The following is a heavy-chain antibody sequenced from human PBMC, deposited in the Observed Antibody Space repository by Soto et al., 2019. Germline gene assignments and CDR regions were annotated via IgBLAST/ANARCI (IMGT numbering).Heavy chain of an antibody. J-gene: IGHJ6*02. CDR3: AKPSGYCSSTTCYQLDYYYYYGMDV. CDR1: GFTFSSYA. CDR2: ISGSGGST. V-gene: IGHV3-23*01. D-gene: IGHD2-2*01. Sequence: GGSLRLSCAASGFTFSSYAMSWVRQAPGKGLEWVSAISGSGGSTYYADSVKGRFTISRDNSKNTLYLQMNSLRAEDTAVYYCAKPSGYCSSTTCYQLDYYYYYGMDVWGQGTTVTVS.